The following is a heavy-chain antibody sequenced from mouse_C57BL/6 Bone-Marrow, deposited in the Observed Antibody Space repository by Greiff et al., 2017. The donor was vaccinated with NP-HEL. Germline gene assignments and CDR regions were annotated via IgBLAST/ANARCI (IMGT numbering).Heavy chain of an antibody. V-gene: IGHV1-81*01. CDR2: IYPRSGNT. CDR3: ATGYYGYAMDY. Sequence: QVQLQQSGAELARPGASVKLSCKASGYTFTSYGISWVKQRPGQGLEWIGEIYPRSGNTFSNEKFQGKPTLTADKSSSTAYMELRSLTSEDSAVYFCATGYYGYAMDYWGQGTSVTVSS. J-gene: IGHJ4*01. CDR1: GYTFTSYG. D-gene: IGHD2-3*01.